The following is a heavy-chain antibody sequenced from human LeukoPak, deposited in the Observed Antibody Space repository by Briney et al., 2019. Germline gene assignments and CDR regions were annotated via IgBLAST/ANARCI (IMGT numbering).Heavy chain of an antibody. J-gene: IGHJ6*02. Sequence: ASVNVSCKASGYTFTSYGISWVRQAPGQGLEWMGWISAYNGNTNYAQKLQGRVTMTTDTSTSTAYMELRSLRSDDTAVYYCARAAGAVFLTFDRAPYYYGMDVWGQGTTVTVSS. CDR3: ARAAGAVFLTFDRAPYYYGMDV. D-gene: IGHD3-9*01. V-gene: IGHV1-18*01. CDR1: GYTFTSYG. CDR2: ISAYNGNT.